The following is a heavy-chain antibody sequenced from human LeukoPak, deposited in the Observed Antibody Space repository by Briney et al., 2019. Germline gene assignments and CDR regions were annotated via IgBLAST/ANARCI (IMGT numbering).Heavy chain of an antibody. CDR1: GGSISSSSYY. Sequence: SETLSLTCTVSGGSISSSSYYWGWIRQPPGKGLEWIGGIYYSGSTYYNPSLKSRVTISVDTSKNQFSLKLSSVTAADTAVYYCARESTSYNWFDPWGQGTLVTVSS. V-gene: IGHV4-39*07. D-gene: IGHD2-2*01. CDR2: IYYSGST. CDR3: ARESTSYNWFDP. J-gene: IGHJ5*02.